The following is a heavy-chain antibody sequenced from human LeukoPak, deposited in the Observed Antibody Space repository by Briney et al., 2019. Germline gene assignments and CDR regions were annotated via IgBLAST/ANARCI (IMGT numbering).Heavy chain of an antibody. CDR1: GFTSSDYY. CDR3: AREQPVTSSDY. V-gene: IGHV3-11*04. Sequence: PGGSLRLSCAASGFTSSDYYMSWIRQAPGKGLEWVSYISSSGSTIYYADSVKGRFTISRDNAKNSMYLQMNSLRAEDTAVYYCAREQPVTSSDYWGQGTLGTVSS. D-gene: IGHD4-17*01. CDR2: ISSSGSTI. J-gene: IGHJ4*02.